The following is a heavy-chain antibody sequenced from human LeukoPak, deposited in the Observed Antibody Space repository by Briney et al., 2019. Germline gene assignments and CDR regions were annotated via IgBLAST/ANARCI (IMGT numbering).Heavy chain of an antibody. V-gene: IGHV1-46*01. Sequence: ASVKVSCKASGYIFTDYYIHWVRQAPGQGLEWMGIINPTGDGTVYSQKFQGRLTMTRDTSTNTVYMELSSLKSEDTAMFYCARGLGYSSGWSEYWGQGTLVAVSS. CDR1: GYIFTDYY. CDR2: INPTGDGT. J-gene: IGHJ4*02. CDR3: ARGLGYSSGWSEY. D-gene: IGHD6-19*01.